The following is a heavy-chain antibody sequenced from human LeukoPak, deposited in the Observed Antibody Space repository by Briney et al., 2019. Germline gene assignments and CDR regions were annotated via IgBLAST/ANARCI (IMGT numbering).Heavy chain of an antibody. CDR1: GFTFRDYY. V-gene: IGHV3-11*04. Sequence: SGGSLRLSCLASGFTFRDYYMTWIRQAPGKGLEWVSYISSSGSTIYYADSVKGRFTISRDNAKNSLYLQMNSLRAEDTAVYYCAELGITMIGGVWGKGTTVTLSS. J-gene: IGHJ6*04. CDR2: ISSSGSTI. D-gene: IGHD3-10*02. CDR3: AELGITMIGGV.